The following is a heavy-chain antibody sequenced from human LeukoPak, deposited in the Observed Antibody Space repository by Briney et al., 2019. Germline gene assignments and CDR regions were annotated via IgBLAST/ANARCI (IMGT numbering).Heavy chain of an antibody. CDR3: ARGLWFGDENPPYFDY. Sequence: PSETLSLTCSVSGDSISYFYWSWIRQAAGKGLEWIGRISGSGSTDYNASLKSRVTMSVDTSKNQFSLKLSSVTAADTAVYYCARGLWFGDENPPYFDYWGQGTLVTVSS. V-gene: IGHV4-4*07. J-gene: IGHJ4*02. CDR1: GDSISYFY. CDR2: ISGSGST. D-gene: IGHD3-10*01.